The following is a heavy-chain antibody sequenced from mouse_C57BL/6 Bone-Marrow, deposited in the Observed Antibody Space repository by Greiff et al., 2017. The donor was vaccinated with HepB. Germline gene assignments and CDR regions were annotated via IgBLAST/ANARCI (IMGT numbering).Heavy chain of an antibody. J-gene: IGHJ3*01. V-gene: IGHV8-8*01. CDR2: IWWDDDK. D-gene: IGHD3-2*02. CDR3: ARVDSSGPPWFAY. CDR1: GFSLSTFGMG. Sequence: QVTLKECGPGILQPSQTLSLTCSFSGFSLSTFGMGVGWIRQPSGKGLEWLAHIWWDDDKYSNPALKSRLIISKDTSKNQVFHNIANVDTADTATYYCARVDSSGPPWFAYWGQGTLVTVSA.